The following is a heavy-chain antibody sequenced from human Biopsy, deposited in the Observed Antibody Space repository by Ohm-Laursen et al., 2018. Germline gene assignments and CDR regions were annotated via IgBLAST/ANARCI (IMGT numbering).Heavy chain of an antibody. CDR1: GASVKTSGYF. V-gene: IGHV4-31*03. CDR3: VREPKTGTAEAWYFDL. J-gene: IGHJ2*01. D-gene: IGHD3-9*01. Sequence: TLSLTCSVSGASVKTSGYFWPWIRQRPGKGLEWIGYISYNERTHYNPSLTSRLAISVDTSNNRISLQLRAVSVADRAVYYCVREPKTGTAEAWYFDLWGRGSPVTVSS. CDR2: ISYNERT.